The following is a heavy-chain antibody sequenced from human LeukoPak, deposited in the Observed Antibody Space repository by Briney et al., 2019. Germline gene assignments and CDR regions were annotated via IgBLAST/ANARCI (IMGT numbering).Heavy chain of an antibody. D-gene: IGHD3-10*01. CDR3: ARDRYYGSGTRNPSDY. V-gene: IGHV3-30*04. CDR1: GFTFSRYA. CDR2: ISFDGSDK. Sequence: GRALRLSCAASGFTFSRYAIHWVRQAPGKGLEWVTVISFDGSDKYYADSVKGRFTISRDNSKNTLYLQMNSLRAEDTAVYYCARDRYYGSGTRNPSDYWGQGTLVTVSS. J-gene: IGHJ4*02.